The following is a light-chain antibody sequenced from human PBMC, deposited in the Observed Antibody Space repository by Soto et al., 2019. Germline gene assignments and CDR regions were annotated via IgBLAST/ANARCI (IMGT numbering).Light chain of an antibody. J-gene: IGKJ5*01. CDR1: QSLVHSDGIAY. V-gene: IGKV2-30*02. Sequence: DVLMTQYQLSLPVTLGQPSSISCRSNQSLVHSDGIAYFSCFQQRPGRSPRRLIYKVSNRDSGVPARFSGSGSGTDFALKIIRVEAEDVGGYYCMQGTHWPITFGQGTRLE. CDR2: KVS. CDR3: MQGTHWPIT.